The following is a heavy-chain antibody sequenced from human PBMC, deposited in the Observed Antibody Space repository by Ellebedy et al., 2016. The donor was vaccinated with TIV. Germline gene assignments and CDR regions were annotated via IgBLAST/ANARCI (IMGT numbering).Heavy chain of an antibody. J-gene: IGHJ2*01. Sequence: MPSETLSLTCSVSGGSVNSDSYYWSWIRQSPGKGLEWIGFIHYSGNTNYNPSLKCRATLSVDTSKNHFSLNLNSVTAADTAFYYCARVIVVDWYFDLWGHGTLVTVSS. CDR2: IHYSGNT. D-gene: IGHD2-21*01. CDR3: ARVIVVDWYFDL. V-gene: IGHV4-61*03. CDR1: GGSVNSDSYY.